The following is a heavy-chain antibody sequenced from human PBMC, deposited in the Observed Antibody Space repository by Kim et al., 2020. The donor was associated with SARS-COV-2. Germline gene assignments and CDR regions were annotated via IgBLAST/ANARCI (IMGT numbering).Heavy chain of an antibody. Sequence: GGSLRLSCAASWFTVSSNYMSWVRQAPGKGLEWVSVIYSGGSTYYADSVKGRFTISRDNSKNTRYLQIISLRAEDTAVYSCASVCVEDGYNPHYFDYWGQGTLCTLSS. V-gene: IGHV3-53*01. D-gene: IGHD5-12*01. CDR2: IYSGGST. CDR1: WFTVSSNY. CDR3: ASVCVEDGYNPHYFDY. J-gene: IGHJ4*02.